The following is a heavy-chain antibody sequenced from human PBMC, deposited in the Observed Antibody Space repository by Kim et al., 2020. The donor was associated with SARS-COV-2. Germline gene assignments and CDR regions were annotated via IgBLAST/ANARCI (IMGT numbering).Heavy chain of an antibody. J-gene: IGHJ4*02. D-gene: IGHD3-9*01. CDR2: INPNSGGT. V-gene: IGHV1-2*06. CDR1: GYTFSGYY. Sequence: ASVKVSCKASGYTFSGYYMHWVRQAPGHGLEWMGRINPNSGGTNYAQKFQGRVTMTRDTSIRTAYMELSRLRSDDTAVYFCARGGVDILTGYPIDYWGQGTLVTVSS. CDR3: ARGGVDILTGYPIDY.